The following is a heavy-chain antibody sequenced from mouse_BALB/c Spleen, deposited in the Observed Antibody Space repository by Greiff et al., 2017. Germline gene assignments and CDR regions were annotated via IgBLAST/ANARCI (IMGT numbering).Heavy chain of an antibody. CDR3: ARRGGDYPYAMDY. CDR1: GFAFSRYW. CDR2: INPDSSTI. J-gene: IGHJ4*01. Sequence: EVQLVESGGGLVQPGGSLKLSCAASGFAFSRYWMSWVRQAPGKGLEWIGEINPDSSTINYTPSLKDKFIISRDNAKNTLYLQMSKVRSEDTALYYCARRGGDYPYAMDYWGQGTSVTVSA. D-gene: IGHD2-13*01. V-gene: IGHV4-1*02.